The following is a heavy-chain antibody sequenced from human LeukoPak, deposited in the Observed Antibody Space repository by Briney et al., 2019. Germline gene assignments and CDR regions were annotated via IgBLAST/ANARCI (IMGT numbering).Heavy chain of an antibody. CDR3: ARDFTTMLRGVIKPEWFNP. CDR2: ISSSSII. CDR1: GFSFSSYS. V-gene: IGHV3-48*02. Sequence: PGGSLRLSCAASGFSFSSYSRNWVRQAPGKGLEWVSYISSSSIIYYAESVKGRFTISRDNAKSTLYLQMNSLRDEDTALYYCARDFTTMLRGVIKPEWFNPWGQGTLVTVSS. J-gene: IGHJ5*02. D-gene: IGHD3-10*01.